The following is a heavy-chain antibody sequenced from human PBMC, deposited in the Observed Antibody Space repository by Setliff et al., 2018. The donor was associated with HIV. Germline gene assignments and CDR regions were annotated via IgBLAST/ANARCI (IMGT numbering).Heavy chain of an antibody. CDR1: GFTFSSFN. CDR3: ATVWTAGSLFY. CDR2: ISSSTSTI. J-gene: IGHJ4*02. Sequence: RLSCAASGFTFSSFNMNWVRQAPGKGLEWVSYISSSTSTIYYADSVKGRFTISRDNAKNSLYLQMNSLRAEDTAVYYCATVWTAGSLFYWGQGTRVTVSS. D-gene: IGHD6-13*01. V-gene: IGHV3-48*01.